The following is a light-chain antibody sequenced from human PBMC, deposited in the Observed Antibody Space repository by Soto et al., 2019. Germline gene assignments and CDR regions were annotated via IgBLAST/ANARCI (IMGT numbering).Light chain of an antibody. CDR1: QSVSSSY. V-gene: IGKV3-20*01. Sequence: EIVLTQSPGTLSLSPGERATLSCRASQSVSSSYLAWYQQKPGQAPRLLIYGASIRATGIPDRFSGSGSGTDFTLTISRLKPEDFAVYYCQQYGSSPRTFGQGTKVEIK. CDR3: QQYGSSPRT. J-gene: IGKJ1*01. CDR2: GAS.